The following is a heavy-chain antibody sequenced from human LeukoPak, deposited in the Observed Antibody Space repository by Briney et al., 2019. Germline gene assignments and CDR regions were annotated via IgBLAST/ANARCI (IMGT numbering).Heavy chain of an antibody. Sequence: ASVKVSCKASGYTFTSYGISWVRQAPGQGLEWMGWISAYNGNTNYAQKLQGRVTMTTDTSTSTAYMELRSLRSDDTAVYYCARLHCSCGSCYFYFDYWGQGTLVTVSS. J-gene: IGHJ4*02. CDR1: GYTFTSYG. CDR2: ISAYNGNT. D-gene: IGHD2-15*01. CDR3: ARLHCSCGSCYFYFDY. V-gene: IGHV1-18*01.